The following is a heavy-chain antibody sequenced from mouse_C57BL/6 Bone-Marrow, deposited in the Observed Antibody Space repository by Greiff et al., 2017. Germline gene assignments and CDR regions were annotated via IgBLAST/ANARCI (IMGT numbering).Heavy chain of an antibody. CDR2: IYPSDSET. V-gene: IGHV1-61*01. D-gene: IGHD1-1*01. CDR3: ARRHYYGTLYAMDY. J-gene: IGHJ4*01. CDR1: GYTFTSYW. Sequence: QVQLQQPGAELVRPGSSVKLSCKASGYTFTSYWMDWVKQRPGQGLEWIGNIYPSDSETHYNQKFKDKATLTVDKSSSTASMQLSSLTSDDSAVYYCARRHYYGTLYAMDYWGQGTSVTVSS.